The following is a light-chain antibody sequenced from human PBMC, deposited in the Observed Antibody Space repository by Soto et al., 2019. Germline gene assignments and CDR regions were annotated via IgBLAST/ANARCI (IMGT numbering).Light chain of an antibody. V-gene: IGLV2-8*01. CDR3: SSQAGSKRV. J-gene: IGLJ1*01. Sequence: QSVLTQPPSASGSPGQSVTISCTGTSSDVGGYNYVSWYQQHPGKAPKLMIYEVNKRPSGVPDRFSGSKSGNTASLTVSGLQAEDEGDYYCSSQAGSKRVSGTGTKVTVL. CDR2: EVN. CDR1: SSDVGGYNY.